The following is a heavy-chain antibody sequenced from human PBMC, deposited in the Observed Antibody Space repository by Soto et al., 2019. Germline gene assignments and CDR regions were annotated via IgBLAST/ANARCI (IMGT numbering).Heavy chain of an antibody. CDR3: AVAAYYDRGSTP. Sequence: QVPLVQSGAEVKKPGASVKVSCKASGYTFTSYAMHWVRQAPGQRLEWMGWINAGNGNTKYSQKFQGRVTITRDTYASTAYMELSSLRSEDTAVYYCAVAAYYDRGSTPWAQGTLVTVST. D-gene: IGHD3-22*01. CDR1: GYTFTSYA. V-gene: IGHV1-3*01. CDR2: INAGNGNT. J-gene: IGHJ5*02.